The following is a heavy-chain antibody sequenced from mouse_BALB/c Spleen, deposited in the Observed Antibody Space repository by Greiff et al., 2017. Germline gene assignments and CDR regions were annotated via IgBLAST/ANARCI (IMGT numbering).Heavy chain of an antibody. CDR1: GYTFTSYY. Sequence: QVQLQQSGAELVKPGASVKLSCKASGYTFTSYYMYWVKQRPGQGLEWIGEINPSNGGTNFNEKFKSKATLTVDKSSSTAYMQLSSLTSEDSAVYYCTRRGATGYFDYWGQGTTLTVSS. CDR2: INPSNGGT. J-gene: IGHJ2*01. V-gene: IGHV1S81*02. CDR3: TRRGATGYFDY.